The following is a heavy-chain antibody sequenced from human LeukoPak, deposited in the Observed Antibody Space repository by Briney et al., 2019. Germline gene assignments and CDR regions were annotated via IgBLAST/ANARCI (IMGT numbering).Heavy chain of an antibody. J-gene: IGHJ4*02. CDR1: GFNCSSHA. D-gene: IGHD3-22*01. CDR2: ISYDGSNK. V-gene: IGHV3-30-3*01. CDR3: AGSGYYSISDY. Sequence: PGRSLRLSCAASGFNCSSHAMHWVGQAPGKGLEWVAVISYDGSNKDYADSVKGRFTISRDNSQNTLYLQMNSLRAEDTAVYYCAGSGYYSISDYWGQGTLVTVSS.